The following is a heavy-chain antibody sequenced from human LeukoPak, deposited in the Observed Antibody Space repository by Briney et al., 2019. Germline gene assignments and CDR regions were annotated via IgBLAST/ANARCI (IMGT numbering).Heavy chain of an antibody. D-gene: IGHD2-2*02. CDR1: GGTLSSYA. J-gene: IGHJ5*02. Sequence: ASVKVSCKASGGTLSSYAISWVRQAPGQGLEWMGGIIPIFGTANYAQKFQGSVTITADESTSTAYMELSSLRSEDTAVYYCARRYCSSTSCYTHWFDPWGQGTLVTVSS. V-gene: IGHV1-69*13. CDR3: ARRYCSSTSCYTHWFDP. CDR2: IIPIFGTA.